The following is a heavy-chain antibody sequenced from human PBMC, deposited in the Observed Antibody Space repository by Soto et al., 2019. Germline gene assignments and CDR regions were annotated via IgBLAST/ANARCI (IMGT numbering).Heavy chain of an antibody. CDR2: MSGAGRSS. V-gene: IGHV3-23*01. D-gene: IGHD3-3*01. J-gene: IGHJ4*02. CDR3: AKGPIFGVENIYDY. Sequence: GGSLRLSCAASGFTFSSYAMSWVRQAPGKGLEWVSSMSGAGRSSYDADSVKGRFTISRDNSKNTLYLQMNNLRAEDTALYYCAKGPIFGVENIYDYWGQGTLVTVS. CDR1: GFTFSSYA.